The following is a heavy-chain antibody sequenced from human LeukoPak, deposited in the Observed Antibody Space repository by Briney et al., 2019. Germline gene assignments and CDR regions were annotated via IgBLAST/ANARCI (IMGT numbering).Heavy chain of an antibody. V-gene: IGHV4-59*12. J-gene: IGHJ4*02. CDR1: GGSISSYY. D-gene: IGHD6-13*01. CDR2: IYYSGST. CDR3: ARDGYMDY. Sequence: SETLSLTCTVSGGSISSYYWSWTRQPPGKGLEWIGYIYYSGSTNYNPSLKSRVTMSVDTSKNQFSLKLSSVTAADTAVYYCARDGYMDYWGQGTLVTVSS.